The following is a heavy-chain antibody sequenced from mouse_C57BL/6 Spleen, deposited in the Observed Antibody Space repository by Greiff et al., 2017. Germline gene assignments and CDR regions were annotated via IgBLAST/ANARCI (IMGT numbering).Heavy chain of an antibody. V-gene: IGHV5-9*01. CDR3: ARQGLRPGAMDY. Sequence: EVQLVESGGGLVKPGGSLKLSCAASGFTFSSYTMSWVRQTPEKRLEWVATISGGCGNTYYPDSVKGRFTISRDNAKNTLYLQMSSLRSEDTALYYCARQGLRPGAMDYWGQGTSVTVSS. J-gene: IGHJ4*01. CDR2: ISGGCGNT. D-gene: IGHD1-2*01. CDR1: GFTFSSYT.